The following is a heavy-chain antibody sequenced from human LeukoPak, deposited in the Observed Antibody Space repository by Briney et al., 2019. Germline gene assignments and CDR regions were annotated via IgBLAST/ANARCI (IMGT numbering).Heavy chain of an antibody. CDR1: GFTFSTYS. J-gene: IGHJ4*02. D-gene: IGHD1-26*01. Sequence: GGSLRLSCAASGFTFSTYSMNWVRQAPGKGLEWVSYISSSSTTIYYADSVKGRFTISRDNARNSLYLQMNSLRDEDTAVYYCARAGSGSYYYWGQGTLVTVSS. V-gene: IGHV3-48*02. CDR3: ARAGSGSYYY. CDR2: ISSSSTTI.